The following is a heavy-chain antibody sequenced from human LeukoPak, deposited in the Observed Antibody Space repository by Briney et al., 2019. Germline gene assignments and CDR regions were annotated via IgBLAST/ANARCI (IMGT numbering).Heavy chain of an antibody. D-gene: IGHD3-22*01. Sequence: GGSLRLSCAASGFTFSSYAMSWVRQAPGKGLEWVSVISSSGGSTYYADSVKGRFTISRDNSKNTLYLQMNSLRAEDTAVYYCAKVRYDSSGYQSPYFDYWGQGILVTVSS. V-gene: IGHV3-23*01. J-gene: IGHJ4*02. CDR1: GFTFSSYA. CDR2: ISSSGGST. CDR3: AKVRYDSSGYQSPYFDY.